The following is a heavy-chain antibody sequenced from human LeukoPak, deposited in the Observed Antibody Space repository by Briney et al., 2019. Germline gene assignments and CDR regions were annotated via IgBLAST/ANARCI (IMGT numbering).Heavy chain of an antibody. Sequence: GGSLRLSCAASGFTFSRYSVNWVRQAPGKGLEWVAYIRTSSGGIYYAASVKGRFTISTDTAKNSLYLEMNNLRDGDTAVYYCARDDSWAFDYWGQGTLVTVSS. CDR3: ARDDSWAFDY. J-gene: IGHJ4*02. CDR2: IRTSSGGI. CDR1: GFTFSRYS. D-gene: IGHD2-21*02. V-gene: IGHV3-48*02.